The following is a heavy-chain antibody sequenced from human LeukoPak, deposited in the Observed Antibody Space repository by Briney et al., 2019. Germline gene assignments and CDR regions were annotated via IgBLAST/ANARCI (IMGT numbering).Heavy chain of an antibody. Sequence: GASVKVSCKASGYTFTSYDINWVRQATGQGLEWMGWMNPNSGNTGYAQKFQGRVTMTRNTSISTAYTELSSLRSEDTAVYYCARGSYYYYYMDVWGKGTTVTISS. CDR1: GYTFTSYD. CDR2: MNPNSGNT. CDR3: ARGSYYYYYMDV. V-gene: IGHV1-8*01. J-gene: IGHJ6*03.